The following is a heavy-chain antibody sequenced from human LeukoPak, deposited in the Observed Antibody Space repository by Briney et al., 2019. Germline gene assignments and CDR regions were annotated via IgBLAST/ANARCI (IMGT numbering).Heavy chain of an antibody. CDR3: ARDRPVRYTSPEDAFDI. CDR2: IIPIFGTA. D-gene: IGHD5-18*01. J-gene: IGHJ3*02. CDR1: GYTFTSYA. V-gene: IGHV1-69*13. Sequence: GASVKFSCKASGYTFTSYAMHWVRQAPGQGLEWMGGIIPIFGTANYAQKFQGRVTITADESTSTAYMELSSPRSEDTAVYCCARDRPVRYTSPEDAFDIWGQGTMVTVSS.